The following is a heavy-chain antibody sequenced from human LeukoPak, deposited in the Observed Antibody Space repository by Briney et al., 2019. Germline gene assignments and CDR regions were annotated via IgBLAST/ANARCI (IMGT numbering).Heavy chain of an antibody. CDR2: VNHSGST. Sequence: PSETLSLTCAVYGGSFSGYYWSWIRRPPGKGLEWIGEVNHSGSTNYNPSLKSRVTISVDTSKNQFSLKLSSVTAADTAVYYCATASIMITFGGVIVDDYWGQGTLVTVSS. V-gene: IGHV4-34*01. J-gene: IGHJ4*02. D-gene: IGHD3-16*02. CDR3: ATASIMITFGGVIVDDY. CDR1: GGSFSGYY.